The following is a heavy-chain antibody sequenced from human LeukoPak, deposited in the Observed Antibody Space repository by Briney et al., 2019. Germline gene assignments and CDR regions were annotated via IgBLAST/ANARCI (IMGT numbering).Heavy chain of an antibody. V-gene: IGHV3-30*02. D-gene: IGHD2/OR15-2a*01. CDR3: ARGDRNSSPY. CDR2: IRNDGSNK. J-gene: IGHJ4*02. Sequence: GGSLRLSCAASGFTFSSYGMHWVRQAPGKGLEWVAYIRNDGSNKYYADAVKGRFTISRDISKNTLYLQVNSLRAEDTAVYYCARGDRNSSPYWGQGTLVTVSS. CDR1: GFTFSSYG.